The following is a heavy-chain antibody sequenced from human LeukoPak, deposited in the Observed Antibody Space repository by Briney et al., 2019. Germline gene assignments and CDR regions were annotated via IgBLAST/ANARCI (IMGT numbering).Heavy chain of an antibody. CDR2: INPSGGSA. J-gene: IGHJ4*02. CDR1: GYTFTSYY. CDR3: ARDPSSGKLDY. Sequence: ASVKVSCKASGYTFTSYYMHWVRQAPGQGLEWMGIINPSGGSASYAQKFQGRVTMTRDMSTSTVYMELSSLRSEDTAVYYCARDPSSGKLDYWGQGTLVTVSA. D-gene: IGHD4-23*01. V-gene: IGHV1-46*01.